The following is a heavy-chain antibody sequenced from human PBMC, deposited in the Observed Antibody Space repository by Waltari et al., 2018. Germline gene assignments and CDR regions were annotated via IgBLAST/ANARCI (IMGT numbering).Heavy chain of an antibody. D-gene: IGHD7-27*01. CDR1: GGSFSGYY. Sequence: QVQLQQWGAGLLKPSETLSLTCAVYGGSFSGYYGSWIRRSPGKGREWVGESDHSGSTKYNPSRKRRVTITVDTSKNQISLKLSSVTAADTAGDYCARGHYTRSLGLDDWGQGTLVTVSS. CDR2: SDHSGST. V-gene: IGHV4-34*01. CDR3: ARGHYTRSLGLDD. J-gene: IGHJ4*02.